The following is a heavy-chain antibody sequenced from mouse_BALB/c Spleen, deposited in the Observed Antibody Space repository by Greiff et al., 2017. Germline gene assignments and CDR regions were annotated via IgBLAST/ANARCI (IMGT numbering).Heavy chain of an antibody. CDR3: ARGGNYVGMDY. CDR2: INPGSGGT. D-gene: IGHD2-1*01. CDR1: GYAFTNYL. J-gene: IGHJ4*01. V-gene: IGHV1-54*01. Sequence: VQLQQSGAELVRPGTSVKVSCKASGYAFTNYLIEWVKQRPGQGLEWIGVINPGSGGTNYNEKFKGKATLTADKSSSTAYMRLSSLTSDDSAVYFCARGGNYVGMDYWGQGTSVTVSS.